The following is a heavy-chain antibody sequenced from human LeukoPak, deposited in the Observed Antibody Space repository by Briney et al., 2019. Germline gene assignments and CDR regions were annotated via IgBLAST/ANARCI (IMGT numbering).Heavy chain of an antibody. CDR3: ARLGRYFDWLSAFDY. CDR1: GGSISSSSYY. CDR2: IYYSGST. V-gene: IGHV4-39*01. Sequence: PSETLSLTCTVSGGSISSSSYYWGWIRQPPGKGLEWIGSIYYSGSTYYNPSLRSRVTISVDTSKNQFSLKLSSVTAADTAVYYCARLGRYFDWLSAFDYWGQGTLVTVSS. D-gene: IGHD3-9*01. J-gene: IGHJ4*02.